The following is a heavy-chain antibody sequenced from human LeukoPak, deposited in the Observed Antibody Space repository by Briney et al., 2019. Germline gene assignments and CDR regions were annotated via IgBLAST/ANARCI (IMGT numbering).Heavy chain of an antibody. Sequence: LPGGSLRLSCAASGFTFSSYEMNWVRQAPGKGLEWVSYISSSGSSIYYADSVKGRFTISRDNAKNSLYLQMNSLRAEDTALYYCAKDMLVDTAMALIFDYWGQGTLVTVSS. CDR2: ISSSGSSI. V-gene: IGHV3-48*03. CDR3: AKDMLVDTAMALIFDY. CDR1: GFTFSSYE. D-gene: IGHD5-18*01. J-gene: IGHJ4*02.